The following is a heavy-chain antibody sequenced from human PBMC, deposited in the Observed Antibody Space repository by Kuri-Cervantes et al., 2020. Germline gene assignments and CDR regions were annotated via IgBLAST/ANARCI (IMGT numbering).Heavy chain of an antibody. Sequence: SETLSLTCTVSGGSISSGDYYWSWIRQPPGKGLEWNGSIYYSGSTYYNPSLKSRVTISVDTSKNQFSLKLSSVTAADTAVYYCARILGYCSGGSCRGWFDPWGQGTLVTVSS. V-gene: IGHV4-39*01. CDR1: GGSISSGDYY. CDR3: ARILGYCSGGSCRGWFDP. CDR2: IYYSGST. D-gene: IGHD2-15*01. J-gene: IGHJ5*02.